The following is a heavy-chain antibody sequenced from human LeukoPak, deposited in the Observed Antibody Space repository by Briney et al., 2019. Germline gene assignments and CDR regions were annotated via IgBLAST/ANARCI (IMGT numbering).Heavy chain of an antibody. Sequence: EPGGSLRLSCAASGFTFSSYAMSWVRQAPGKGLEWVSAISGSGGSTYYADSVRGRFTISRDNSKNTLYLQMNSLRVEDTAVYYCAKYDFWSGYFLLSSVFDYWGQGTLVTVSS. CDR1: GFTFSSYA. J-gene: IGHJ4*02. CDR2: ISGSGGST. V-gene: IGHV3-23*01. D-gene: IGHD3-3*01. CDR3: AKYDFWSGYFLLSSVFDY.